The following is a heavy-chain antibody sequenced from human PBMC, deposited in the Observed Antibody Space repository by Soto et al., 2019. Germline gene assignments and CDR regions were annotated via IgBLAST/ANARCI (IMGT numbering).Heavy chain of an antibody. CDR1: GGSISSSSYY. CDR3: ARRKARYSSSWSSVDYFDY. J-gene: IGHJ4*02. Sequence: SETLSLTCTVSGGSISSSSYYWGWIRQPPGKGLEWIGSIYYSGSTYYNPSLKSRVTISVDTSKNQFSLKLSSVTAADTAVYYCARRKARYSSSWSSVDYFDYWGQGTLVTVSS. D-gene: IGHD6-13*01. V-gene: IGHV4-39*01. CDR2: IYYSGST.